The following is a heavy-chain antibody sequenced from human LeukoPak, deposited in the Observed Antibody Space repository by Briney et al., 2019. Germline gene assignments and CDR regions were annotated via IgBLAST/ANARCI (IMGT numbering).Heavy chain of an antibody. V-gene: IGHV3-30*18. J-gene: IGHJ4*02. CDR3: VKDGGGWSFDH. CDR1: GFTFSNYG. CDR2: IAYDGSIT. D-gene: IGHD6-19*01. Sequence: GGSLRLSCAVSGFTFSNYGMHWVRQAPGKGLEWVAFIAYDGSITYYADSLKGRFNISSDNSKNTLSLQMSSLGPEDTAVYYCVKDGGGWSFDHWGQGMLVTVSS.